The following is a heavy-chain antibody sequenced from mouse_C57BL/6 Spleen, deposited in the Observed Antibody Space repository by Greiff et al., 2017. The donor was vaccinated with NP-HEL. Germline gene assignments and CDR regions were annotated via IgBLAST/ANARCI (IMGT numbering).Heavy chain of an antibody. V-gene: IGHV1-69*01. CDR3: ARRRGYYEDAAMDY. D-gene: IGHD1-1*01. J-gene: IGHJ4*01. CDR1: GYTFTSYW. Sequence: QVQLKQSGAELVMPGASVKLSCKASGYTFTSYWMHWVKQRPGQGLEWIGEIDPSDSYTNYNQKVKGKSTLTVDKSSSTAYMQLRSLTSEDSAVYYCARRRGYYEDAAMDYWGQGTSVTVSS. CDR2: IDPSDSYT.